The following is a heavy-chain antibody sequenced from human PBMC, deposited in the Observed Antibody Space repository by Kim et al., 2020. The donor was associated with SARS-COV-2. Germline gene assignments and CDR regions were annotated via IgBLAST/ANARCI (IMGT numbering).Heavy chain of an antibody. CDR1: GFTFSSYG. J-gene: IGHJ6*02. CDR3: ARGGFTGFDYGDYDEVPNYYYGMDV. V-gene: IGHV3-33*01. Sequence: GGSLRLSCAASGFTFSSYGMHWVRQAPGKGLEWVAVIWYDGSNKYYADSVKGRFTISRDNSKNTLYLQMNSLRAEDTAVYYCARGGFTGFDYGDYDEVPNYYYGMDVWGQGTTVTVSS. D-gene: IGHD4-17*01. CDR2: IWYDGSNK.